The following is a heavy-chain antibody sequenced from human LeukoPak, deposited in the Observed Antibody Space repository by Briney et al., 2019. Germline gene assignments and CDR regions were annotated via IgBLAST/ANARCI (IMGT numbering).Heavy chain of an antibody. D-gene: IGHD1-26*01. CDR2: INPNSGGT. CDR1: GYTFTGYY. J-gene: IGHJ3*02. V-gene: IGHV1-2*02. CDR3: ARRWELRDPAFDI. Sequence: GASVKVSCKASGYTFTGYYMHWVRQAPGQGLEWMGWINPNSGGTNYAQKFQGRVTMTRDTSISTAYMELSRLRSDDTAVYYGARRWELRDPAFDIWGQGTMVTVSS.